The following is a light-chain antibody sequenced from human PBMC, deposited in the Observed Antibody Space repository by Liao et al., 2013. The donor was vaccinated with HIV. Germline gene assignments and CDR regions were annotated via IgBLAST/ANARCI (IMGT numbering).Light chain of an antibody. V-gene: IGLV3-1*01. J-gene: IGLJ2*01. CDR3: QAWDSSTYVI. Sequence: SYELTQPPSVSVSPGQTARITCSGDALPKQYAYWYQQKPGQAPGLVISADNARPSGIPDRFSGSNSGNTASLTISGAQAMDEADYYCQAWDSSTYVIFGGGTXLTVL. CDR1: ALPKQY. CDR2: ADN.